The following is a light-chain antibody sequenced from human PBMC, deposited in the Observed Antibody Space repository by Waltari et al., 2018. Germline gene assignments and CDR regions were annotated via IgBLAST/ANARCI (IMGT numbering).Light chain of an antibody. Sequence: DTVLTQSPDTLSLWPGERATLPCRASQSVSNYLAWYQPKPGQAPRLLIYDASNRATGIPARFSGSGSGTDFTLTISSLEPEDFAVYYCQQRSNWPLTFGGGTKVEIK. J-gene: IGKJ4*01. V-gene: IGKV3-11*01. CDR1: QSVSNY. CDR3: QQRSNWPLT. CDR2: DAS.